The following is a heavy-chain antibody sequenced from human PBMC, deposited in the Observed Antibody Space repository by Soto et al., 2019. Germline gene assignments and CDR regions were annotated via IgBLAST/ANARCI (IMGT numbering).Heavy chain of an antibody. CDR3: ARDDILCSGGSCYGVPMAV. CDR2: IQSGGTT. J-gene: IGHJ6*03. CDR1: GFTVSSKY. V-gene: IGHV3-66*01. Sequence: EVQLVESGGGLVQPGGSLRLSCAASGFTVSSKYMSWVRQAPGKGLEWVSLIQSGGTTYYADYVKGRLTISRDSSKNMLHLQMDSLRDEDTAVDYCARDDILCSGGSCYGVPMAVWGKGTTVTVSS. D-gene: IGHD2-15*01.